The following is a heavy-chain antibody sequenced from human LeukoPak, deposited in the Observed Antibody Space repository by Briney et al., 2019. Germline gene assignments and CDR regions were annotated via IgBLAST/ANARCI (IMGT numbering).Heavy chain of an antibody. CDR3: ASRYYDSSGYYDTDY. CDR1: GGSFIGYY. CDR2: INHSGST. J-gene: IGHJ4*02. D-gene: IGHD3-22*01. Sequence: SETLSLTCAVYGGSFIGYYWSWIRQPPGKGLEWIGEINHSGSTNYNPSLKSRVTISVDTSKNQFSLKLSSVTAADTAVYYCASRYYDSSGYYDTDYWGQGTLVTVSS. V-gene: IGHV4-34*01.